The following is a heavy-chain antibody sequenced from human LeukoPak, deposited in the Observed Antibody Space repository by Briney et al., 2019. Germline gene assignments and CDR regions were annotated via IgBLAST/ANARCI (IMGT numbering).Heavy chain of an antibody. D-gene: IGHD1-1*01. CDR3: AKRSGPNSGPFDS. CDR2: VRKDATEK. Sequence: GGSLTLSCAASGFIFTEYGMYWVRQAPGKGLEWVAFVRKDATEKKYADSVEGRFTISRDDSENTVYLKMNNLRVGDTAVYYCAKRSGPNSGPFDSWGQGTPVIVSS. CDR1: GFIFTEYG. V-gene: IGHV3-30*02. J-gene: IGHJ4*02.